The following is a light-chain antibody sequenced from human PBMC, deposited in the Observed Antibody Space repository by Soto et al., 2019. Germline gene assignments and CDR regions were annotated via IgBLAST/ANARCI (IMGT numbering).Light chain of an antibody. V-gene: IGLV2-14*01. Sequence: QSVLTQPASVSGSPGQSITISCTGTSSDVGSYNYVSWYQQHPGQAPKLMIYEVSNRPSGVSNRFSGSKSGNTASLTISGLQAEDEPDYYCSSYTSRFSYVFGTGSKVTVL. CDR2: EVS. CDR3: SSYTSRFSYV. J-gene: IGLJ1*01. CDR1: SSDVGSYNY.